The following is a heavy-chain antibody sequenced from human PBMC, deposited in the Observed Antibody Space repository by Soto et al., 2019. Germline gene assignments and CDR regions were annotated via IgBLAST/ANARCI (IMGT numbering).Heavy chain of an antibody. Sequence: PSETLSLTCTVSGVSTSVYDWSWIRQPPGKGLEWIGFVSNSGSTIYNPSLQSRVTISVDTSKSHFSLKLNSMTAADTAVYYCARSRGYTGYDTYHFDYWGRGILVTVSS. CDR3: ARSRGYTGYDTYHFDY. V-gene: IGHV4-59*01. D-gene: IGHD5-12*01. CDR2: VSNSGST. CDR1: GVSTSVYD. J-gene: IGHJ4*02.